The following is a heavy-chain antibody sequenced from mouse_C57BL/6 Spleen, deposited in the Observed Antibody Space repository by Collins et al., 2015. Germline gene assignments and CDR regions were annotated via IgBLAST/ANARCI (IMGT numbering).Heavy chain of an antibody. D-gene: IGHD1-1*01. CDR3: AREDTTVVADWYFDV. CDR2: IHPSDSDT. J-gene: IGHJ1*03. Sequence: QVQLQQPGAELVKPGASVKVSCKASGYTFTSYWMHWVKQRPGQGLEWIGRIHPSDSDTNYNQKFKGKATLTVDKSSSTAYMQLSSLTSEDSAVYFCAREDTTVVADWYFDVWGTGTTVTVSS. V-gene: IGHV1-74*01. CDR1: GYTFTSYW.